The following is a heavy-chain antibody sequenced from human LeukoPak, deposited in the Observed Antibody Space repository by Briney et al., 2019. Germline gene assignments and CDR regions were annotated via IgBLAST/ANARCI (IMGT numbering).Heavy chain of an antibody. Sequence: GGSLRLSCAASGFTFSSYAMSWVRQAPGKGLEWVSAISGSGGSTNYADSVKGRFTISRDNSKNTLYLQMNSLRAEDTAVYYCAKDMGADIRTVTTGFGYWGQGTLVTVSS. V-gene: IGHV3-23*01. CDR3: AKDMGADIRTVTTGFGY. D-gene: IGHD4-17*01. CDR2: ISGSGGST. CDR1: GFTFSSYA. J-gene: IGHJ4*02.